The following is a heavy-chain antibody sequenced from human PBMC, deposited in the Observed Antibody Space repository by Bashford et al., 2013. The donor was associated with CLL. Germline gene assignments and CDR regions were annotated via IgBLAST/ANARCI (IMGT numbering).Heavy chain of an antibody. J-gene: IGHJ4*02. Sequence: SQTLSLTCAISGDSVSSNSAAWNWIRQSPSRGLEWLGRTYYRSKWYNDYAVSVKSRITINPDTSKNQFSLQLNSVTPEDTAVYYCARDRYYDFWSGYYIFDYWGQGTLVTVSP. CDR2: TYYRSKWYN. V-gene: IGHV6-1*01. CDR3: ARDRYYDFWSGYYIFDY. D-gene: IGHD3-3*01. CDR1: GDSVSSNSAA.